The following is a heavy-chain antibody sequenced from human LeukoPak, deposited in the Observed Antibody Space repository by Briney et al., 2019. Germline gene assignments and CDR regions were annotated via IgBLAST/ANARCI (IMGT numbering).Heavy chain of an antibody. J-gene: IGHJ4*02. CDR1: GYTITGYY. Sequence: GASVKVSCKASGYTITGYYMHWVRQAPGQGLEWMGWINPNSGGTNYAQKFQGRVTMTRDTSISTAYMELSRLRSDDTAVYYCARGHRITMIVVGTQGYFDYWGQGTLVTVSS. CDR2: INPNSGGT. CDR3: ARGHRITMIVVGTQGYFDY. D-gene: IGHD3-22*01. V-gene: IGHV1-2*02.